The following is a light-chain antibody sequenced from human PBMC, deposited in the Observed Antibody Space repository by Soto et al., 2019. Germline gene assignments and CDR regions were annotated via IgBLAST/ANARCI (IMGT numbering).Light chain of an antibody. Sequence: EIVLTQSPGTLSLSPGERAALSCSASQSVSSSYLAWYQQKPGQAPRLLISGTSTRATGIPDRFSGSGSGTDFTLTINRLEPEDFAVYYCQHYGASSRTFGQGTKVDI. CDR3: QHYGASSRT. CDR2: GTS. J-gene: IGKJ1*01. CDR1: QSVSSSY. V-gene: IGKV3-20*01.